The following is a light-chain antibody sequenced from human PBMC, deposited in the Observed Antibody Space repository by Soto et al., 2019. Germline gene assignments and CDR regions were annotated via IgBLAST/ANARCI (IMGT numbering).Light chain of an antibody. CDR3: QQSYTTPRT. V-gene: IGKV1-39*01. CDR2: AAS. Sequence: DIQMTQSPSSLSASVGDRVTITCRASQRIATYLNWYRQKPGKAPEHLIYAASSLQSGVPSTFSGSGSGTDFTLTINSLEPDDFATYYWQQSYTTPRTFGQGTKLEI. J-gene: IGKJ2*01. CDR1: QRIATY.